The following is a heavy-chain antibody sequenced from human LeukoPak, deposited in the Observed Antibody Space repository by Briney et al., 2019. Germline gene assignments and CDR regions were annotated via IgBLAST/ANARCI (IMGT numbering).Heavy chain of an antibody. CDR2: IDPYSGGT. CDR1: GYTFNDYY. D-gene: IGHD3-10*01. Sequence: SVKVSCKASGYTFNDYYMHWVRQAPGQGLEWMGWIDPYSGGTNYAQKFQGRVTMTRDTSISTAYMELSRLSSDDTAEYYCARGNYYGSGPLFDAWGQGTLVTVSS. J-gene: IGHJ5*02. V-gene: IGHV1-2*02. CDR3: ARGNYYGSGPLFDA.